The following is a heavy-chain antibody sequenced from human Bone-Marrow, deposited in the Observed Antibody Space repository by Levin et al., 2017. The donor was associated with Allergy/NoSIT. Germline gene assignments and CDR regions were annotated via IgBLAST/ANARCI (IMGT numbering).Heavy chain of an antibody. J-gene: IGHJ3*02. D-gene: IGHD5-12*01. CDR1: GDSIISTNY. CDR2: IFHTGRT. V-gene: IGHV4-4*02. Sequence: SETLSLTCAVSGDSIISTNYWTWVRQSPGKGLEWIGEIFHTGRTFYSPSLRSRVTMSVDKSKNQFSLNLSSVTTADTAVYYCATAGWLRLDAAAFDIWGLGTMVTVSS. CDR3: ATAGWLRLDAAAFDI.